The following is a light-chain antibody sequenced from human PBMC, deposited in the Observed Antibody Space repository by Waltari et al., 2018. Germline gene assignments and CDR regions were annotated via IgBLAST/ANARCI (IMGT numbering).Light chain of an antibody. J-gene: IGKJ1*01. CDR2: WAS. CDR1: QSVLYSSNNKNY. Sequence: DIVMTQSPDSLAVSLGERATINCKSSQSVLYSSNNKNYLAWYQQKPGQPPKLLIYWASTRESGVPDRFSGSGSGTDVTLTISSLQAEDVAVYYCQQYHSTPWTSGQGTKVEI. V-gene: IGKV4-1*01. CDR3: QQYHSTPWT.